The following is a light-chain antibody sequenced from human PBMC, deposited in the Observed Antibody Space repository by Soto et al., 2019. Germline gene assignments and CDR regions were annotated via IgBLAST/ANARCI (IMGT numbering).Light chain of an antibody. V-gene: IGKV1-5*03. Sequence: DIQMTQSPSTLSASVGDRVTITCRASQRISSWLAWYQQRPGKVPRLLIYKASTLESGVPSRFSGSGSGTEFTLTISSLQPDDFATYYLQLYNSPPWTFGQGTKVEIK. J-gene: IGKJ1*01. CDR2: KAS. CDR3: QLYNSPPWT. CDR1: QRISSW.